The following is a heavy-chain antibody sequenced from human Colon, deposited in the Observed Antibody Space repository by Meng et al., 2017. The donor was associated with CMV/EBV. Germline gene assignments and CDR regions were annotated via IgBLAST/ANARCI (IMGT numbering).Heavy chain of an antibody. V-gene: IGHV1-2*02. CDR2: IAPMLGLP. CDR1: GYTFTGYY. D-gene: IGHD3-3*01. CDR3: ARDCGGPGNGYYCSDY. J-gene: IGHJ4*02. Sequence: ASVKVSCKASGYTFTGYYMHWVRQAPGQGLEWMGSIAPMLGLPNYAQMFQGRLTIIADKSTSTAYMELSSLRSDDTAVYFCARDCGGPGNGYYCSDYWGQGTLVTVSS.